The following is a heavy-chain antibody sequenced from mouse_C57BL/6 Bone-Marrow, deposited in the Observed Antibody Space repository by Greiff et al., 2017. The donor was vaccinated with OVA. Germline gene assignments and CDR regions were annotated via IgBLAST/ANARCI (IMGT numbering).Heavy chain of an antibody. D-gene: IGHD1-1*01. CDR1: GYTFTSYW. CDR3: SRSGLLRYAMDY. CDR2: IHPNSGST. Sequence: QVQLQQPGAELVKPGASVKLSCKASGYTFTSYWMHWVKQRPGQGLEWIGMIHPNSGSTNYNEKFKSKATLTVDKSSSTAYMQLSSLTSEHSAVSYCSRSGLLRYAMDYWGQGTSVTVSS. J-gene: IGHJ4*01. V-gene: IGHV1-64*01.